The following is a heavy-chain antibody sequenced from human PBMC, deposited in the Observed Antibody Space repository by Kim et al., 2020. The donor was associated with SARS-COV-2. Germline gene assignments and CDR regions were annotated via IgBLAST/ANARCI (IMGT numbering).Heavy chain of an antibody. CDR1: GFTVSSNY. D-gene: IGHD3-10*02. V-gene: IGHV3-53*04. CDR3: ARGVVRGAWYYFDY. Sequence: GGSLRLSCAASGFTVSSNYMSWVRQAPGKGLEWVSVIYSGGSTYYADSVKGRFTISRHNSKNTLYLQMNSLRAEDTAVYYCARGVVRGAWYYFDYWGQGTLVTVSS. CDR2: IYSGGST. J-gene: IGHJ4*02.